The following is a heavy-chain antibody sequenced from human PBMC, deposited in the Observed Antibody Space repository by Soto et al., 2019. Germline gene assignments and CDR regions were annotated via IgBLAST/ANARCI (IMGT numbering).Heavy chain of an antibody. V-gene: IGHV1-2*02. CDR2: INPNSGGT. Sequence: ASVKVSCKASGYTFTGYYMHWVRQAPGQGPEWMGWINPNSGGTNYAQKFQGRVTMTRDTSISTAYMELSRLRSDDTAVYYCARDPGSSWYLFDYWGQGTLVTVSS. D-gene: IGHD6-13*01. CDR1: GYTFTGYY. J-gene: IGHJ4*02. CDR3: ARDPGSSWYLFDY.